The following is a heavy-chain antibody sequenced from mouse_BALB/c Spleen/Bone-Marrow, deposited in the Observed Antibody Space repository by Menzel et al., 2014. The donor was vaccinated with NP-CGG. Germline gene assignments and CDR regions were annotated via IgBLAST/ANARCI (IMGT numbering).Heavy chain of an antibody. CDR3: SRGEDYDGYAMDY. CDR1: GFTFSNFG. J-gene: IGHJ4*01. CDR2: ISGGSSSI. V-gene: IGHV5-17*02. D-gene: IGHD2-4*01. Sequence: EVTLEEPGGGLVQPGGSRKFSCAASGFTFSNFGMHWVRQAPEKGLEWVAYISGGSSSIYYGDTVKGRLTISRDNPKNTLFLQMTRLRSEDTAMYFCSRGEDYDGYAMDYWGQGTTIPVSS.